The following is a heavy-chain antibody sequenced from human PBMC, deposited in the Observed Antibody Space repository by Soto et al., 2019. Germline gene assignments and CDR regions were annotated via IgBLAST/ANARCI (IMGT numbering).Heavy chain of an antibody. V-gene: IGHV3-23*01. Sequence: GGSLRLSCVASEFTFSSYAMTWVRQAPGKGLEWVSAISGSGGSTYYADSVKGRFTISRDNSKNTLYLQMSSLRAEDTAVYYCAKDGYDILTGYLGPNYYYYGMDVWGQGNTVTVSS. CDR2: ISGSGGST. CDR3: AKDGYDILTGYLGPNYYYYGMDV. D-gene: IGHD3-9*01. CDR1: EFTFSSYA. J-gene: IGHJ6*02.